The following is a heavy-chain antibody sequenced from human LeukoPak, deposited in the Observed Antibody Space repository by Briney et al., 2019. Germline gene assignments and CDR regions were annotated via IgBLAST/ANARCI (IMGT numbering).Heavy chain of an antibody. CDR1: GFTFSSYT. D-gene: IGHD1-26*01. V-gene: IGHV3-21*01. CDR2: ISSSSTYI. Sequence: PGGSLRLSCAASGFTFSSYTMNWVRQAPGKGLEWVSSISSSSTYIYYADSVKGRFTISRDNAKNSLHLQMNSLRAEDTAVYYCASGSPAGDYWGQGTLVTVSS. CDR3: ASGSPAGDY. J-gene: IGHJ4*02.